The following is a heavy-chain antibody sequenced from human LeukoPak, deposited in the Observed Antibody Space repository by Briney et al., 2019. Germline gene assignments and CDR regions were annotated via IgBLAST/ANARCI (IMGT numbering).Heavy chain of an antibody. CDR1: GFTFSSYG. CDR2: ISYDGSNK. Sequence: SGGSLRLSCAASGFTFSSYGMHWVRQAPGKGLEWVAVISYDGSNKYYADSVKGRFTISRDNSKNTLYLQMNSLRAEDTAVYYCARGPRNDYEYYFDYWGQGTLVTVSS. D-gene: IGHD4-17*01. V-gene: IGHV3-30*03. J-gene: IGHJ4*02. CDR3: ARGPRNDYEYYFDY.